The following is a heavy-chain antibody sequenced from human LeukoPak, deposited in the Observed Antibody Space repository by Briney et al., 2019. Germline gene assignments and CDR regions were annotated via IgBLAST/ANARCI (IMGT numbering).Heavy chain of an antibody. Sequence: ASVKVSCKASGYTFTSYAMHWVRQAPGQRLEWMGWINAGNGNTKYSQKFQGRVTITRDTSASTAYMELSSLRSEDTAVYYCAREGYYYDSSGYYFDYWGQGTLVTVSS. CDR3: AREGYYYDSSGYYFDY. D-gene: IGHD3-22*01. V-gene: IGHV1-3*01. J-gene: IGHJ4*02. CDR1: GYTFTSYA. CDR2: INAGNGNT.